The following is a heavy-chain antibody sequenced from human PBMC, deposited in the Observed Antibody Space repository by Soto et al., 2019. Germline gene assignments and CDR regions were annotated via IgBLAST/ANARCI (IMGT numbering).Heavy chain of an antibody. D-gene: IGHD6-13*01. J-gene: IGHJ5*02. Sequence: EVQLVESGGGLVQPGGSLRLSCAASGFTFSGDWMSWVRQAPGTGLEWVANMKYDGSEKYYVDSVKGRFTISRDNAKNSLYLQMNSLRAEDTAVYYGARGSGMGWFDPWGQGTLVTVSS. CDR1: GFTFSGDW. CDR2: MKYDGSEK. CDR3: ARGSGMGWFDP. V-gene: IGHV3-7*01.